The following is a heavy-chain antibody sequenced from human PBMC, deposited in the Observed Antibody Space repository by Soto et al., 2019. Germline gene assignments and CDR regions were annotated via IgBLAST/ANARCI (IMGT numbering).Heavy chain of an antibody. CDR3: ARDYYDSSGYYYYYYGMDV. D-gene: IGHD3-22*01. CDR1: GYTFTSYY. V-gene: IGHV1-2*02. Sequence: ASVKVSCKASGYTFTSYYMHRVRQAPGQGLKWMGWINPNSGGTNYAQKFQGRVTMNRDASIRPDYMELSRLRSDDTAVYYCARDYYDSSGYYYYYYGMDVWGQGTTVTVSS. CDR2: INPNSGGT. J-gene: IGHJ6*02.